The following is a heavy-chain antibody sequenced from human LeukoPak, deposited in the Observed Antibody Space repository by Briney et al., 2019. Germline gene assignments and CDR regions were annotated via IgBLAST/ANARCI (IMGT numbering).Heavy chain of an antibody. D-gene: IGHD3-10*01. V-gene: IGHV3-21*01. CDR2: ISSSSSYI. Sequence: GGSLRLSCAASGFTFSSYSMNWVRQAPGKGLEWVSSISSSSSYIYYADSVKGRFTISRDNSNNTLDLQMNSLRAEDTAVYYCAKDSSSGSSYYFHGMDVWGQGTTVIVSS. CDR3: AKDSSSGSSYYFHGMDV. CDR1: GFTFSSYS. J-gene: IGHJ6*02.